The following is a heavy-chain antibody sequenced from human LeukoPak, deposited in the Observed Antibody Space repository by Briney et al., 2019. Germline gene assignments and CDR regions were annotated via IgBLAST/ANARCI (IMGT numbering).Heavy chain of an antibody. V-gene: IGHV3-30*02. CDR3: AKVTMGDIWFDP. CDR2: MHYDGRNI. CDR1: GSTLTSTG. J-gene: IGHJ5*02. Sequence: GGSLRLSCAMSGSTLTSTGMHWVRQAPGKGLEWVAFMHYDGRNILYADSVKGRFSISTDNSKNMVYLQMSSLRAEDTAVYYCAKVTMGDIWFDPWGQRTLVTVSS.